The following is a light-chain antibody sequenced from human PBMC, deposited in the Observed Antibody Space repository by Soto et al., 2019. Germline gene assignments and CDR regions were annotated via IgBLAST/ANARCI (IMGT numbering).Light chain of an antibody. CDR1: QSITSY. CDR2: AAS. Sequence: DIQMTQSPSSLSASVGDRVTITCRASQSITSYLNWYQQKPGKAPHLLIYAASSLQSGVPSRFSISGSETDFTLTISSLQPEDFATYYCQQTYSTPYTFGHGTKLAIK. CDR3: QQTYSTPYT. V-gene: IGKV1-39*01. J-gene: IGKJ2*01.